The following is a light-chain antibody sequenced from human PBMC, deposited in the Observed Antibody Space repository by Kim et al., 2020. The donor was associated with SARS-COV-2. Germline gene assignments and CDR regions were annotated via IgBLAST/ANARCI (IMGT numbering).Light chain of an antibody. V-gene: IGKV3-15*01. CDR1: QSVSGY. CDR2: GAS. Sequence: EIVMTQSPATLSVSPGERATLSCRASQSVSGYLGWYQQKPGQSTRLLIYGASTRAIGIPARFSGSGSGTEFTLTISSLQSEDFAVYYCQQYNDWPYTSGQGTKLEI. J-gene: IGKJ2*01. CDR3: QQYNDWPYT.